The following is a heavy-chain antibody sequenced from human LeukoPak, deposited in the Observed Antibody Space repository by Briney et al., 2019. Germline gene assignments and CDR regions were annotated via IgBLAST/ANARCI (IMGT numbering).Heavy chain of an antibody. Sequence: PSETLSLTCAVSGGSISSSKWWSWLRQPPGKGLEWIGEVFHSGSTNYNPSLKSRVTISVDTSKNQFSLKLSSVTAADTAVYYCARDGLLGVTTSWFDPWGQGTLVTVSS. CDR1: GGSISSSKW. V-gene: IGHV4-4*02. D-gene: IGHD4-17*01. CDR3: ARDGLLGVTTSWFDP. J-gene: IGHJ5*02. CDR2: VFHSGST.